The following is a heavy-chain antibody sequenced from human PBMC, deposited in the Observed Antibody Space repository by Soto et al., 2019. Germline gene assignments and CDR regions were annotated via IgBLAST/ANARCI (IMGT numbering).Heavy chain of an antibody. CDR3: ARALRLDTAMVWVYFDY. D-gene: IGHD5-18*01. J-gene: IGHJ4*02. V-gene: IGHV1-3*01. CDR2: INAGNGNT. Sequence: SLKLSRKTSGYAFTGYPMHRGIHTTGQRLEWMGWINAGNGNTKYSQKFQGRVTITRDTSASTAYMELSSPRSEDTAAYYCARALRLDTAMVWVYFDYWGQGTLVTVSS. CDR1: GYAFTGYP.